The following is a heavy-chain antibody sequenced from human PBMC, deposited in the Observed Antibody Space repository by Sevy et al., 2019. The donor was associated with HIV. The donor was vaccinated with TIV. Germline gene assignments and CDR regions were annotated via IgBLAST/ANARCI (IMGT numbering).Heavy chain of an antibody. CDR3: ARDVTGTTGGFDY. CDR2: IIPIFGTT. Sequence: ASVKVSCKASGGTFSNYAISWVQQAPGQGLEWMGGIIPIFGTTNYAQKFQGRVTITADGSTSSAYMELSSLRSEDTAVYYCARDVTGTTGGFDYWGQGTLVTVSS. CDR1: GGTFSNYA. V-gene: IGHV1-69*13. D-gene: IGHD1-7*01. J-gene: IGHJ4*02.